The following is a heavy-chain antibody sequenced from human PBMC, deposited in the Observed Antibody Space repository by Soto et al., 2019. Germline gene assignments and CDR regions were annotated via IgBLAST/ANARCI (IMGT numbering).Heavy chain of an antibody. CDR1: GFTFSSYG. J-gene: IGHJ3*02. D-gene: IGHD3-3*01. Sequence: GGSLRLSCAASGFTFSSYGMHWVRQAPGKGLEWVAVIWYDGSNKYYADSVKGRFTISRDNSKNTLYLQMNSLRAEDTAVYYCARDHAHDRLADPVAPLEWYSDAFDIWGQGTMVTVSS. CDR2: IWYDGSNK. CDR3: ARDHAHDRLADPVAPLEWYSDAFDI. V-gene: IGHV3-33*01.